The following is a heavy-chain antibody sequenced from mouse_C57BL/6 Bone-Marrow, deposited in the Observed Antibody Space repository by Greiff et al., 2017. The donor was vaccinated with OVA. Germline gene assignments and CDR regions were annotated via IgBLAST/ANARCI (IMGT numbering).Heavy chain of an antibody. Sequence: EVQLVESGGGLVKPGGSLKLSCAASGFTFSDYGMHWVRQAPEKGLEWVAYISSGSSTIYYADTVKGRFTISRDNAKNTLFLQMTSLRSEDTAMYYCARGDYGSSYYWGQGTLVTVSA. CDR2: ISSGSSTI. CDR1: GFTFSDYG. CDR3: ARGDYGSSYY. D-gene: IGHD1-1*01. J-gene: IGHJ3*01. V-gene: IGHV5-17*01.